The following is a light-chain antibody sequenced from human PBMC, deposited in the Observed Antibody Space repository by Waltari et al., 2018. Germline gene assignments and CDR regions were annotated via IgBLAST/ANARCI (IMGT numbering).Light chain of an antibody. V-gene: IGKV1-5*03. J-gene: IGKJ4*01. Sequence: DIQMTQSPSTLSASVGDRFTITCRASQSISNWLAWYQQKPGKAPKLLIYKAFTLESGVPSRCSGSGSGTEFTLTISSLQPDDFATYYCQQYNSYSLLTFGGGTKVEIK. CDR3: QQYNSYSLLT. CDR2: KAF. CDR1: QSISNW.